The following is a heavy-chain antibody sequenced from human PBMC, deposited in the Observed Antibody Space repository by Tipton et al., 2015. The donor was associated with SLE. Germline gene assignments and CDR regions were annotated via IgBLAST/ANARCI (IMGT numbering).Heavy chain of an antibody. D-gene: IGHD1-14*01. J-gene: IGHJ6*03. Sequence: TLSLTCTVSGYSISSGYYWSWIRQPPGKGLEWIGYIYYSGSTNYNPSLKSRVTISVDTSKNQFSLKLSSVTAADTAVYYCARDLRSGGYYYYYYMDVWGKGTTVTVSS. V-gene: IGHV4-61*01. CDR2: IYYSGST. CDR3: ARDLRSGGYYYYYYMDV. CDR1: GYSISSGYY.